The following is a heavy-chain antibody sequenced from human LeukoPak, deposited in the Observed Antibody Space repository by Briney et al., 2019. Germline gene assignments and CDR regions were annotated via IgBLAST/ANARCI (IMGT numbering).Heavy chain of an antibody. J-gene: IGHJ2*01. V-gene: IGHV1-69*04. CDR2: IIPILGIA. Sequence: SVKVSCKASGGTFSSYAISWVRQAPGQGLEWMGRIIPILGIANYAQKFQGRVTITADKSTSTAYMELSSLRSEDTAVYYCARDLRRYSTGSIHWYFDLWGRGTLVTVSS. D-gene: IGHD6-25*01. CDR3: ARDLRRYSTGSIHWYFDL. CDR1: GGTFSSYA.